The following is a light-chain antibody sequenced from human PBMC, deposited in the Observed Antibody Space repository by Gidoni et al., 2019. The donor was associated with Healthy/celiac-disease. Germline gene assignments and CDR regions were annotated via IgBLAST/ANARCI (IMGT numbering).Light chain of an antibody. V-gene: IGKV3D-20*01. CDR1: QSVSSSY. Sequence: EIVLTQSPATLSLSPGERATLSCGASQSVSSSYLAWYQQKPGLAPRLLIYDSSSRATGIPDRCSGSGSGTDFTLTISRLEPEDFAVYYCQQYGSSPITFGQGTRLEIK. CDR2: DSS. CDR3: QQYGSSPIT. J-gene: IGKJ5*01.